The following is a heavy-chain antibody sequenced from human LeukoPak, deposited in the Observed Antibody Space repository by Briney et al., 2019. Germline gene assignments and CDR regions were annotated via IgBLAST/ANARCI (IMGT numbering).Heavy chain of an antibody. CDR2: ISSSGSTI. CDR1: GFTFSSYE. D-gene: IGHD3-10*01. Sequence: GGSLRLSCAASGFTFSSYEMNWVRQAPGKGLEWVSYISSSGSTIYYADSVKGRFTISRDNAKNSLYLQINSLRAEDTAVYYCARGTASTFYGSGSYLYGMDVWGKGTTVTVSS. J-gene: IGHJ6*04. V-gene: IGHV3-48*03. CDR3: ARGTASTFYGSGSYLYGMDV.